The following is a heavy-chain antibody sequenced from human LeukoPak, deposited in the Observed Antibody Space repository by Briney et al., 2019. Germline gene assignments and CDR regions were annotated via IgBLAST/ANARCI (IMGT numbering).Heavy chain of an antibody. J-gene: IGHJ4*02. V-gene: IGHV4-59*08. Sequence: SETLSLTCTVSGGSISSYYWSWIRQPPGKGLEWIGYIYYSGSTNYNPSLKSRVTISVDTSKNQFSLKLSSVTAADTAVYYCARFSSSWYFDYWGQGTLVTVSS. CDR2: IYYSGST. CDR3: ARFSSSWYFDY. CDR1: GGSISSYY. D-gene: IGHD6-13*01.